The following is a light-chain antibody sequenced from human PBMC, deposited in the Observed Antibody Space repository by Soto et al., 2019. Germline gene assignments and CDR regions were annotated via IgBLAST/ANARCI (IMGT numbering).Light chain of an antibody. CDR3: QQYYSTPT. V-gene: IGKV4-1*01. J-gene: IGKJ5*01. Sequence: DIVMTQFPDALALSLCERATINCKSSESVLYSANNKNYLAWYQQKPGQPPKLLIYWASTRESGVPDRLSGSGSGTDFTLTISSLQAEDVPVYYCQQYYSTPTFGQGTRLEIK. CDR2: WAS. CDR1: ESVLYSANNKNY.